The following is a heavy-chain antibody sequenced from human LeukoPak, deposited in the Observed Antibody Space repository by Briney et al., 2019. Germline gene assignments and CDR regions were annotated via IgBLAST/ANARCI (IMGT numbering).Heavy chain of an antibody. CDR1: GFTFSSYW. J-gene: IGHJ4*02. V-gene: IGHV3-7*01. Sequence: GGSLRLSCAASGFTFSSYWMSWVRQAPGKGLEWVANIKQDGSEKYYVDSVKGRFTISRDNAKNSLYLQMNSLRAEDTAVYYCARSRQNLIAARPWFDYWGQGTLVTVSS. CDR2: IKQDGSEK. CDR3: ARSRQNLIAARPWFDY. D-gene: IGHD6-6*01.